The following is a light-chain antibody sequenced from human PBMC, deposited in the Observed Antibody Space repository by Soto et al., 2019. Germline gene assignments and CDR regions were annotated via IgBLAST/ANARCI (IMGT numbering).Light chain of an antibody. CDR3: QQYDSSLPT. J-gene: IGKJ5*01. V-gene: IGKV3-20*01. Sequence: IVLTQSPGPLYLSPLERATLSCRASQSVSSSYLAWYQQKPGQAPRLLIYGASSRATGIPDRFSGSGSGTDFTLTTSRLEPEDFAVYYCQQYDSSLPTFCQGGLLEVK. CDR1: QSVSSSY. CDR2: GAS.